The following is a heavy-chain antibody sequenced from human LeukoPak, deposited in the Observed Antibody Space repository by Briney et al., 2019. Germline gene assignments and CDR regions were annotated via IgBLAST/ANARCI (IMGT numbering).Heavy chain of an antibody. CDR1: GFTFSSYS. V-gene: IGHV3-21*01. D-gene: IGHD3-22*01. J-gene: IGHJ3*02. Sequence: GGSLRLSCAASGFTFSSYSTNWVRQAPGKGLEWVSSISSSSSYIYYADSVKGRFTISRDNAKNSLYLQMNSLRAEDTAVYYCASDYYDSSGYYRGAFDIWGQGTMVTVSS. CDR3: ASDYYDSSGYYRGAFDI. CDR2: ISSSSSYI.